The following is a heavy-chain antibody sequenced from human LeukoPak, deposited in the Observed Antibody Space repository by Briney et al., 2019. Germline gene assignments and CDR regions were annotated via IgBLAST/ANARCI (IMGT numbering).Heavy chain of an antibody. V-gene: IGHV1-69*05. CDR1: GGTFSSYA. CDR2: IIPIFGTA. D-gene: IGHD3-3*01. Sequence: ASVKVSCKASGGTFSSYAISWVRQAPGQGLEWMGGIIPIFGTANYAQKFQGRVTITTDESTSTAYMELSSLRSEDTAVYYCARPEYYDDAFDTWGQGTMVTVSS. CDR3: ARPEYYDDAFDT. J-gene: IGHJ3*02.